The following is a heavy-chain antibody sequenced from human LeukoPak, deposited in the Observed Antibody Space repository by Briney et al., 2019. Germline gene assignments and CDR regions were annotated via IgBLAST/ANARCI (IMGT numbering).Heavy chain of an antibody. CDR1: GFSVSRKY. Sequence: GGSLRLSCAASGFSVSRKYMDWVRQAPGKGLEWVSAISNNGGYTYYADSVQGRFTTSRDNAKNSLYLQMNSLRAEDTAVYYCARKRWLQDYWGQGTLVTVSS. V-gene: IGHV3-21*01. CDR3: ARKRWLQDY. D-gene: IGHD5-18*01. CDR2: ISNNGGYT. J-gene: IGHJ4*02.